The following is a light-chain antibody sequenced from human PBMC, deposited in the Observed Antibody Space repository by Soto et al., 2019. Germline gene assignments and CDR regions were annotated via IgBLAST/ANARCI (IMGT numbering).Light chain of an antibody. CDR3: KKYNIYFLP. CDR2: KAS. Sequence: DIQMTQSPSTLSASVGDRVTITCRASQSISSWLAWYQQKPGKAPKLLIYKASSLESGVPSRFSGSGSGKEFTLPISGLQPDVFEIYSCKKYNIYFLPFGGGTKVDIK. CDR1: QSISSW. V-gene: IGKV1-5*03. J-gene: IGKJ4*01.